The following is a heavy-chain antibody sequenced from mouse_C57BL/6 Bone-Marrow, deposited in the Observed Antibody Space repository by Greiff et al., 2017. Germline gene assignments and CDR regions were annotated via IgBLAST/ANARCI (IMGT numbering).Heavy chain of an antibody. Sequence: QVQLQQSGAELATPGASVKLSCKASGYTFTSYWMHWVKQRPGQGLEWIGYLNPSSGYTKYNPKFKDKATLTADKSSSTAYMQLSSLTYEYSAVYYCASSDGGAMDYWGQGTSVNVAS. CDR3: ASSDGGAMDY. D-gene: IGHD3-1*01. V-gene: IGHV1-7*01. J-gene: IGHJ4*01. CDR2: LNPSSGYT. CDR1: GYTFTSYW.